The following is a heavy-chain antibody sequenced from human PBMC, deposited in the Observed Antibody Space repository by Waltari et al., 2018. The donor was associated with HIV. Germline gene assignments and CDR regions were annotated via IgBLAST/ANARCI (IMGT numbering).Heavy chain of an antibody. CDR2: ISKSGDRT. CDR3: AIPGSGLYPTPLDL. V-gene: IGHV3-23*01. Sequence: EVQVLESGGTLVQPGGSLRVSCAASGFAFSNYAVSWVRQAAGQGLEWVSAISKSGDRTYDADSVRGRFTISRDNSKNTLSLQMNSLRVEDTAVYYCAIPGSGLYPTPLDLWGQGTLVTVSS. D-gene: IGHD2-2*02. J-gene: IGHJ5*02. CDR1: GFAFSNYA.